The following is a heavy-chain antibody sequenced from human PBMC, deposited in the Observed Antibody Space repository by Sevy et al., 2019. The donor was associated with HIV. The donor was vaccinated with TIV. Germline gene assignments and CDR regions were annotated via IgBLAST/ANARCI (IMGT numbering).Heavy chain of an antibody. D-gene: IGHD2-2*01. CDR2: ISFNGSHV. Sequence: GGSLRLSCAASGFSFSDYYMSWVRLSPGKGLEWVSNISFNGSHVYYIEAVKGRFTISRDNGRNSLYLQMNNLRVDDTSVYFGAREGPVGGMDVWGKGTTVTVSS. CDR3: AREGPVGGMDV. V-gene: IGHV3-11*01. CDR1: GFSFSDYY. J-gene: IGHJ6*04.